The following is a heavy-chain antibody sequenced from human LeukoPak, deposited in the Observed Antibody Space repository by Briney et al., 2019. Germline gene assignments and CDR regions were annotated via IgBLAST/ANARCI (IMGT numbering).Heavy chain of an antibody. Sequence: GGSLRLSCAAAGFTFSSYAMSWVRQAPGKGLEWVSAISGSGGSTYYADSVKGRFTISRDNSKNTLYLQMNSLRAEDTTVYYCAKDWSDYGDYYFDYWGQGTLVAVSS. D-gene: IGHD4-17*01. CDR2: ISGSGGST. CDR3: AKDWSDYGDYYFDY. CDR1: GFTFSSYA. J-gene: IGHJ4*02. V-gene: IGHV3-23*01.